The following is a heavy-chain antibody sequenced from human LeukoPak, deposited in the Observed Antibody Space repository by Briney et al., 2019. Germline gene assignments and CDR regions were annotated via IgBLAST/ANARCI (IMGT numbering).Heavy chain of an antibody. CDR1: GDSVSSINGA. Sequence: SQTLSVTFDISGDSVSSINGAWNWIRQSPSRGLEWLGRTYYRSKWYTDYAAFMQGRITINPDTSKNQFSLQLYSVTPDDTAVYYCARDLGNTGWHTFDYWGQGTLVTVSS. CDR2: TYYRSKWYT. CDR3: ARDLGNTGWHTFDY. J-gene: IGHJ4*02. V-gene: IGHV6-1*01. D-gene: IGHD6-19*01.